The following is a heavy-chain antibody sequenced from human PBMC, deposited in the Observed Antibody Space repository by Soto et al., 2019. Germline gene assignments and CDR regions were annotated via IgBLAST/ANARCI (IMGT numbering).Heavy chain of an antibody. Sequence: GSLRLSCAASGFTFTRYSMNWVRQAPGKGLEWVSSISSTTNYIYYADSMKGRFTVSRDNAKNSVYLEMNSLSAEDTALYYCARESEDLTSNFDYWGQGTLVTVSS. CDR2: ISSTTNYI. J-gene: IGHJ4*02. CDR3: ARESEDLTSNFDY. CDR1: GFTFTRYS. V-gene: IGHV3-21*01.